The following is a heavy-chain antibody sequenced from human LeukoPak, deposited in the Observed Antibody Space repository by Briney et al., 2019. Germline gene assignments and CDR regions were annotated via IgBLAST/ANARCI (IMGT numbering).Heavy chain of an antibody. CDR1: AGSISSYY. J-gene: IGHJ6*03. D-gene: IGHD3-22*01. CDR2: IHTSGST. V-gene: IGHV4-4*07. Sequence: SETLSLTCTVSAGSISSYYWSWIRQPAGKGLEWIGRIHTSGSTNYSPSLKSRVTMSVDTSKNQFSLKLSSVTAADTAVYYCARGRYYYDSSGYYFGGFYYYMDVWGKGTTVTISS. CDR3: ARGRYYYDSSGYYFGGFYYYMDV.